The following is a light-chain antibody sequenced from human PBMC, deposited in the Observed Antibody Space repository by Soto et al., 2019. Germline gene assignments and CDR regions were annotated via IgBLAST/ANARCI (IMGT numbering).Light chain of an antibody. CDR2: DVT. CDR3: SSYTSSNTLV. CDR1: SSDVGGYMY. V-gene: IGLV2-14*01. J-gene: IGLJ2*01. Sequence: SALTQPASVSGSPGQSITISCTGTSSDVGGYMYVSWYQQHPGKAPKLMIYDVTNRPSGVSNRFSGFKSGNTAFLTISGLQAEDEADYYCSSYTSSNTLVFGGGTKLTVL.